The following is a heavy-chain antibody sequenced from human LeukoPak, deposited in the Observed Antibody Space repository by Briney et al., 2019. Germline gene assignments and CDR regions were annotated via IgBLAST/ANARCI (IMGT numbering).Heavy chain of an antibody. CDR1: GFTFDDYA. CDR3: AKAVSGEIVGASVFDY. CDR2: ISWNSGSI. J-gene: IGHJ4*02. D-gene: IGHD1-26*01. V-gene: IGHV3-9*01. Sequence: GGSLRLSCAASGFTFDDYAMHWVRQAPGKGLEWVSGISWNSGSIGYADSVKGRFTISRDNAKNSLYLQMNSLRAEDKALYYCAKAVSGEIVGASVFDYWGQGTLVTVSS.